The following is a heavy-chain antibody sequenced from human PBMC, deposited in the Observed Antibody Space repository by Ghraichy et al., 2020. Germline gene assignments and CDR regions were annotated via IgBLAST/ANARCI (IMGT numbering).Heavy chain of an antibody. CDR1: GGTFSSYA. Sequence: SVKVSCKASGGTFSSYAISWVRQAPGQGLEWMGGIIPIFGTANYAQKFQGRVTITADESTSTAYMELSSLRSEDTAVYYCARDPHKYYYDSSGYDNDAFDIWAKGQWSPSLQ. V-gene: IGHV1-69*13. J-gene: IGHJ3*02. CDR2: IIPIFGTA. D-gene: IGHD3-22*01. CDR3: ARDPHKYYYDSSGYDNDAFDI.